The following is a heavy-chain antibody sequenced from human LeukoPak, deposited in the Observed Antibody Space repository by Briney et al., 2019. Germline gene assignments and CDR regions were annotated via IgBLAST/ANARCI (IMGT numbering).Heavy chain of an antibody. V-gene: IGHV5-51*01. CDR1: GYSFTSYW. CDR2: IYPSDSDT. CDR3: ARLETNYYDSSGYYPDY. D-gene: IGHD3-22*01. Sequence: GESLKISCKGSGYSFTSYWIGWVRQMPGKGLEWMGIIYPSDSDTRYSPSFQGQVTISADKSTSTAYLQWSSLKASDTAMYYCARLETNYYDSSGYYPDYWGQGTLVTVSS. J-gene: IGHJ4*02.